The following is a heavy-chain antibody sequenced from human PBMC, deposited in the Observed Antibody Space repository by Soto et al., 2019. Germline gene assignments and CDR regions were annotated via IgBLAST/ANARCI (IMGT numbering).Heavy chain of an antibody. V-gene: IGHV3-23*01. D-gene: IGHD3-10*01. CDR1: GFTFSSYA. CDR3: AKAGGFGGYCYFDL. CDR2: ISGSGGST. Sequence: EVQLLETGGGLVQPGGSLRLSCAASGFTFSSYAMSWVRQAPGKGLEWVSAISGSGGSTYYADSVKGRFTISRDNSKNKLYLQMNSLRAEDTAVYYCAKAGGFGGYCYFDLWGRGTLVTVSS. J-gene: IGHJ2*01.